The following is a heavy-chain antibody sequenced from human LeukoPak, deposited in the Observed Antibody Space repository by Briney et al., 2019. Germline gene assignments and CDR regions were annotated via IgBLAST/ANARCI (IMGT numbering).Heavy chain of an antibody. Sequence: GRSLRLSCAASGFTFSSYGMHWVRQAPGKGLEWVAVISYDGSNKYYADSVKGRFTISRDNSKNTLYLQMNSLRAEDTAVYYCAKDIRRGSSWYPYFQHWGQGTLVTVSS. J-gene: IGHJ1*01. CDR3: AKDIRRGSSWYPYFQH. CDR2: ISYDGSNK. CDR1: GFTFSSYG. V-gene: IGHV3-30*18. D-gene: IGHD6-13*01.